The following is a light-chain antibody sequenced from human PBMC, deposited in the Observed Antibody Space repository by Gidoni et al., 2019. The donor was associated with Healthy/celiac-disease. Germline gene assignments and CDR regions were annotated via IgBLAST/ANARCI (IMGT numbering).Light chain of an antibody. CDR1: QSISTW. CDR3: QQCNSNPFT. J-gene: IGKJ3*01. V-gene: IGKV1-5*03. Sequence: DIQMTQSPSTLSASVGDRVTITCRASQSISTWLAWYQQKPGKAPKVLIYKASSLESGVPSRFSGSGSGTEFTLTISSLQPDDSATYYCQQCNSNPFTFXPXTKVDIK. CDR2: KAS.